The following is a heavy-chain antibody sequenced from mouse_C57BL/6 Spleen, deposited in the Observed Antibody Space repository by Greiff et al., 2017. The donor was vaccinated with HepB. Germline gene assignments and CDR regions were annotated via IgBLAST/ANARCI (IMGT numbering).Heavy chain of an antibody. CDR3: ASLSDGYYEAY. CDR1: GYTFTSYW. Sequence: VQLQQPGAELVKPGASVKLSCKASGYTFTSYWMQWVKQRPGQGLEWIGEIDPSDSYTNYNQKFKGKATLTVDTSSSTAYMQLSSLTSEDSAVYYCASLSDGYYEAYWGQGTLVTVSA. V-gene: IGHV1-50*01. CDR2: IDPSDSYT. D-gene: IGHD2-3*01. J-gene: IGHJ3*01.